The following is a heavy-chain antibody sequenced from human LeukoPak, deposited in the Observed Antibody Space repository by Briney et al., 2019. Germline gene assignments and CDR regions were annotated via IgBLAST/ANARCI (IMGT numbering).Heavy chain of an antibody. D-gene: IGHD1-26*01. J-gene: IGHJ4*02. CDR3: ARRLSGSYLDY. Sequence: ASVKVSCKASGYTITGYYMHWVRQAPGQGLEWMGRINPNSGGTNYAQKFQGRVTMTRDTSISTAYMELSRLRSDDTAVYYCARRLSGSYLDYWGQGTLVTVSS. V-gene: IGHV1-2*06. CDR1: GYTITGYY. CDR2: INPNSGGT.